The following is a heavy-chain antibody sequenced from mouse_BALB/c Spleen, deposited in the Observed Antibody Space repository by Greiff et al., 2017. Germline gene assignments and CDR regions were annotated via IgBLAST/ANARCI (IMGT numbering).Heavy chain of an antibody. V-gene: IGHV3-8*02. CDR3: ARYTPSTTVVAFDY. CDR2: ISYSGST. D-gene: IGHD1-1*01. CDR1: GDSITSGY. J-gene: IGHJ2*01. Sequence: EVKLMESGPSLVKPSQTLSLTCSVTGDSITSGYWNWIRKFPGNKLEYMGYISYSGSTYYNPSLKSRISITRDTSKNQYYLQLNSVTTEDTATYYCARYTPSTTVVAFDYWGQGTTLTVSS.